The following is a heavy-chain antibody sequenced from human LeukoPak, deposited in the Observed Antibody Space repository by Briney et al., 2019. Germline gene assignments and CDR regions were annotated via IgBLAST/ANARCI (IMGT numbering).Heavy chain of an antibody. J-gene: IGHJ1*01. CDR3: ARHEATSLPRPHLYH. Sequence: SQTLSLTCTVSGGSIRSGSYYWSWIRQPAGKGLEWIGRIYTSGSTNYNPSLKSRVTISVDTSKNQFSLKLSSVTAADTAVYYCARHEATSLPRPHLYHWGQGTLVTVSS. CDR2: IYTSGST. V-gene: IGHV4-61*02. CDR1: GGSIRSGSYY. D-gene: IGHD1-26*01.